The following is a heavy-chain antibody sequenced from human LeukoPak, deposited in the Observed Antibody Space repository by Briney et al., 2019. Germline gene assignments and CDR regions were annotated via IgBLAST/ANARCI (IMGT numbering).Heavy chain of an antibody. D-gene: IGHD1-20*01. CDR2: IYYSGST. Sequence: SETLSLTCTVSGASISSYYWSWIRQPPGKGLEWIGYIYYSGSTSYNPSLKSRVTISVDTSKNQYSLNLSSMTAADTAVYYCARGGVNWTFDYWGQGTLVTVSS. CDR1: GASISSYY. CDR3: ARGGVNWTFDY. V-gene: IGHV4-59*01. J-gene: IGHJ4*02.